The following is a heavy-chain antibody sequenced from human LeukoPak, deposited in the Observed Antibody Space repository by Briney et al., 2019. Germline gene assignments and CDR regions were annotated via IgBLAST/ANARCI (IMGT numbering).Heavy chain of an antibody. D-gene: IGHD6-6*01. CDR1: GFTFTSYA. CDR3: ARGSPYSSSFCFDY. CDR2: IYGSGGNT. V-gene: IGHV3-23*01. Sequence: GGSLRLSCAASGFTFTSYAMNWVRQAPGKGLEWVSAIYGSGGNTYYADSVKGRFTISRDNSKSTLYLQMNSLRAEDTAVYYCARGSPYSSSFCFDYWGQGTLVTVSS. J-gene: IGHJ4*02.